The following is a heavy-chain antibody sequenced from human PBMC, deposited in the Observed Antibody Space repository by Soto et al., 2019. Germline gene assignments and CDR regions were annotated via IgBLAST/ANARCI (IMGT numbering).Heavy chain of an antibody. J-gene: IGHJ6*02. D-gene: IGHD4-4*01. Sequence: QVQLVESGGGVVQPGRSLRLSCAASGFSFSTYGMHWVRQAPGKGLEWVAVVSFDAKNKYYIDSVEGRFTISRDNSKNMLYLQMNSLRREDTAVYYCAKESVESTYSYDGMDVWGPGTTVTVSS. CDR1: GFSFSTYG. CDR2: VSFDAKNK. CDR3: AKESVESTYSYDGMDV. V-gene: IGHV3-30*18.